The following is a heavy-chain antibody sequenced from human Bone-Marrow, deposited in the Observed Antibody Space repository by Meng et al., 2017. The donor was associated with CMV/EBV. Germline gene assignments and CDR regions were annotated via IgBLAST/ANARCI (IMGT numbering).Heavy chain of an antibody. CDR1: GFTFSNYA. D-gene: IGHD3-22*01. CDR3: ASKESYFYDSNYYGMDV. CDR2: ISSSSSTI. Sequence: GGSLRLSCAASGFTFSNYAMNWVRQAPGKGLEWVSYISSSSSTIYYADSVKGRFTISRDNAKNSLHLQMSSLRVEDTAVYYCASKESYFYDSNYYGMDVWGQGTMVTVSS. V-gene: IGHV3-48*04. J-gene: IGHJ6*02.